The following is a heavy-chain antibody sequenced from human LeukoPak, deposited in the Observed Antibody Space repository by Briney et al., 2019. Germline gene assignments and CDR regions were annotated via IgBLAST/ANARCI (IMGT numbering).Heavy chain of an antibody. CDR2: IYFIGNT. D-gene: IGHD4-17*01. CDR3: ARTTSPAQYADYQQIDY. Sequence: PSETLSLTCTVSGGSISHYYWSCIRQSPGKGLEWIGYIYFIGNTDYNPSLKSRVTISVDTSKNQFSLRLSSVTAADTAVYYCARTTSPAQYADYQQIDYWGQGTLVTVSS. J-gene: IGHJ4*02. V-gene: IGHV4-59*01. CDR1: GGSISHYY.